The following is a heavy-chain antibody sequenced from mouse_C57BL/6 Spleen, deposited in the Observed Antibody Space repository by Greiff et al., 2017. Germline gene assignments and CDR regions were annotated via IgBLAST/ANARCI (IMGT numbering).Heavy chain of an antibody. CDR1: GFTFSSYG. CDR2: ISSGGSYT. J-gene: IGHJ2*01. CDR3: ARHGDYYGSSPTLDY. V-gene: IGHV5-6*01. Sequence: EVKLQESGGDLVKPGGSLKLSCAASGFTFSSYGMSWVRQTPDKRLEWVATISSGGSYTYYPDSVKGRFTISRDNAKNTLYLQMSSLKSEDTAMYYCARHGDYYGSSPTLDYWGQGTTLTVSS. D-gene: IGHD1-1*01.